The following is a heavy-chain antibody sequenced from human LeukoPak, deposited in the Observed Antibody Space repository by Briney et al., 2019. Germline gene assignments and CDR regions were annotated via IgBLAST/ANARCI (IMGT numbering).Heavy chain of an antibody. Sequence: PGGSLSLSCAPAGFTFRVRSINWARQAPGEGLEWLESMSSSRTHITYAASVEGRFSISRVHAAHSLFLNMNSLSAEDAAIYYCVTCLYSDIWYKPNDHWGQGTLVTVSS. CDR1: GFTFRVRS. CDR2: MSSSRTHI. J-gene: IGHJ4*02. CDR3: VTCLYSDIWYKPNDH. D-gene: IGHD1-14*01. V-gene: IGHV3-21*01.